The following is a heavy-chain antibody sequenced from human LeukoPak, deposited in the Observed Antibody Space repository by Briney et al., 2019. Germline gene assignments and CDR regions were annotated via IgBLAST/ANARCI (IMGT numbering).Heavy chain of an antibody. V-gene: IGHV4-59*11. CDR2: IDYSGST. CDR3: ARDRRRELLHAFDI. J-gene: IGHJ3*02. CDR1: GGSISRHY. D-gene: IGHD1-26*01. Sequence: SETLSLTCTVSGGSISRHYWSWIRQPPGKGLEWIAYIDYSGSTNYNPSLKSRVTILVDASKNQFSLKLSSVTAADTAVYHCARDRRRELLHAFDIWGQGTMVTVSS.